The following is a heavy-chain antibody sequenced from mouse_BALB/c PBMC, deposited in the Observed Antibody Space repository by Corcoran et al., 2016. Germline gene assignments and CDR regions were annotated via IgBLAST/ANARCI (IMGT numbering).Heavy chain of an antibody. CDR3: ARQGYGGPFAY. V-gene: IGHV14-3*02. J-gene: IGHJ3*01. D-gene: IGHD1-1*02. CDR1: GFNIKDTY. CDR2: IDPANGNT. Sequence: EVQLQQSGAELVKPGASVKLSCTASGFNIKDTYMHWVKQRPEQGLEWIGRIDPANGNTKYDPKFQGKATIPADTSSNTAYLQLSSLTSEDTAVYYCARQGYGGPFAYWGQGTLVTVSA.